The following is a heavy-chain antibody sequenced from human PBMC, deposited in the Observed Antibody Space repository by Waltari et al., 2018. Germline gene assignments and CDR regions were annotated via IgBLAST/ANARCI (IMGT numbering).Heavy chain of an antibody. CDR3: ARVGRGYSTGLDY. CDR1: GFTFSTYS. J-gene: IGHJ4*02. Sequence: EVQLVESGGGLVKPGGSLRLSCAASGFTFSTYSINWVRQAPGKGLEWVASISSGSEYKYYADSLKGRFTISRDNAKKSVYLRMNSLRVEDTAVYYCARVGRGYSTGLDYWGQGTLVTVSS. CDR2: ISSGSEYK. D-gene: IGHD6-19*01. V-gene: IGHV3-21*01.